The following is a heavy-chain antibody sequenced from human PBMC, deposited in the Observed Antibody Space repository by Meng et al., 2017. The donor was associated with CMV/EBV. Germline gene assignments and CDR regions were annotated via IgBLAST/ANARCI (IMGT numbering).Heavy chain of an antibody. CDR2: INPNSGGT. D-gene: IGHD3-3*01. Sequence: ASVKVSCKASGYTFTGYYMYWVRQAPGQGLEWMGWINPNSGGTKYAQKFQGRVTMTRDTSISTAYMEVSRLRSDDTAVYYCARDLEVAGYYYYGMDVWGQGTTVTVFS. V-gene: IGHV1-2*02. CDR1: GYTFTGYY. CDR3: ARDLEVAGYYYYGMDV. J-gene: IGHJ6*02.